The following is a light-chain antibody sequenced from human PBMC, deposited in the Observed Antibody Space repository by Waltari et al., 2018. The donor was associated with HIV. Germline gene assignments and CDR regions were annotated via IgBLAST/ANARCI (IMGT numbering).Light chain of an antibody. Sequence: QSTLTQPPSVSGSLGQSVTIACSGTSSDIGSYNRVSWYQQPPGTAPKLIIYEVTNRPSGVAVRFSGSKSGNTASLTISGLQAEDEADYYCSSYTTSRTWVVGGGTQLTGL. CDR1: SSDIGSYNR. CDR3: SSYTTSRTWV. V-gene: IGLV2-18*02. J-gene: IGLJ3*02. CDR2: EVT.